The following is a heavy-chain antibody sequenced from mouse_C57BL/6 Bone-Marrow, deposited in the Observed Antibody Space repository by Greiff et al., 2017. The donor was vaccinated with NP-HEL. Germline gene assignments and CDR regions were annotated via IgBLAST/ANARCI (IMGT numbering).Heavy chain of an antibody. CDR1: GYTFTSYW. V-gene: IGHV1-5*01. J-gene: IGHJ3*01. D-gene: IGHD1-1*01. CDR2: IYPGNSDT. CDR3: TRALLRFPWFAY. Sequence: EVQRVESGTVLARPGASVKMSCKTSGYTFTSYWMHWVKQRPGQGLEWIGAIYPGNSDTSYNQKFKGKAKLTAVTSASTAYMELSSLTNEDSAVYYCTRALLRFPWFAYWGQGTLVTVSA.